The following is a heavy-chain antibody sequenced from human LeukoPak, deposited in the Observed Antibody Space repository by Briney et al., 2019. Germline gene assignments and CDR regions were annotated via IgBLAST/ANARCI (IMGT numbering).Heavy chain of an antibody. J-gene: IGHJ4*02. CDR2: ISGSGGST. Sequence: GGSLRLSCAASGFTFSSYAMSWVRQAPGKGLEWVSAISGSGGSTYYADSVKGRFAISRDNSKNTLYLQMNRLRAEDTAVYYCAKGSGYSSSWYWGQGTLVTVSS. D-gene: IGHD6-13*01. CDR1: GFTFSSYA. CDR3: AKGSGYSSSWY. V-gene: IGHV3-23*01.